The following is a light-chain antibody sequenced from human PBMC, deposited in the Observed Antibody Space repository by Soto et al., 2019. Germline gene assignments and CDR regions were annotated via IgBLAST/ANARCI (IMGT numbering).Light chain of an antibody. CDR2: GAS. Sequence: EIVMTQSPATLSVSPGERATLSCRASQSVSSNLAWYQQKPGQAPRLLIYGASTRATAIPARFSGSGSGTEFTITISSLQSEDFAVYYCQQYNTWWTFRQGTKVEIK. CDR1: QSVSSN. V-gene: IGKV3-15*01. J-gene: IGKJ1*01. CDR3: QQYNTWWT.